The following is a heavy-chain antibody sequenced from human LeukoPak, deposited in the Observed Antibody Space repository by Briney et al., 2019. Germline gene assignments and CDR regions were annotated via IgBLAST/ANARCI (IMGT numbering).Heavy chain of an antibody. CDR2: INSDGSIT. CDR1: GFTFTTYW. CDR3: ARERSSSMFDP. Sequence: PGGSLRLSCAASGFTFTTYWMHWVRKAPGKGLVWVSHINSDGSITSYADSVKGRFTISRDNSKNTLYLQMNSLRAEDTAVYYCARERSSSMFDPWGQGTLVTVSS. J-gene: IGHJ5*02. V-gene: IGHV3-74*01. D-gene: IGHD6-13*01.